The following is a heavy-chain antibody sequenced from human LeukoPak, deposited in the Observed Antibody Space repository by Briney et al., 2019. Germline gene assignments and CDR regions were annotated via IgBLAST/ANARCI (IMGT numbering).Heavy chain of an antibody. D-gene: IGHD1-1*01. V-gene: IGHV3-30*02. J-gene: IGHJ3*02. Sequence: GGSLRLSCAASGFTFSSYGMHWVRQAPGKGLEWVAFIRYDGSNKYYADSVKGRFTISRDNSKNTLYLQMNSLRAEDTAVYYCAKDEPNWDAFGIWGQGTMVTVSS. CDR3: AKDEPNWDAFGI. CDR1: GFTFSSYG. CDR2: IRYDGSNK.